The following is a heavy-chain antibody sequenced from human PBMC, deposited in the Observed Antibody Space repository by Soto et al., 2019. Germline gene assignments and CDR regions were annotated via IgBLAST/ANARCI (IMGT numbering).Heavy chain of an antibody. CDR1: GFTFSSFE. CDR3: AREWGTSIAAAFDY. D-gene: IGHD6-6*01. CDR2: ISNSGRII. J-gene: IGHJ4*02. V-gene: IGHV3-48*03. Sequence: EVQLVESGGGLVQPGGSLKLSCAASGFTFSSFEMNWVRQAPGKGLELVSYISNSGRIIYYADSGKSRFTISSDDAKNSLYLQTNSLRAEDTAVYYCAREWGTSIAAAFDYWGQGTLVTVSS.